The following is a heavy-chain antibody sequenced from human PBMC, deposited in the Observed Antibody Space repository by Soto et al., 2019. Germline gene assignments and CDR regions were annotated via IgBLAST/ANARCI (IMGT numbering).Heavy chain of an antibody. V-gene: IGHV3-30-3*01. CDR3: ARDRGYNYGGGFDY. CDR2: ISYDGSNK. J-gene: IGHJ4*02. CDR1: GFTFSSYT. Sequence: QVQLVESGGGVVQPGTSLRLSCAASGFTFSSYTMHWVRQAPGKGLEWVSFISYDGSNKNYADSVKGRFTISRDNSMNTLFLQMNSLRTEDTAVYCCARDRGYNYGGGFDYWGQGTLVTVSS. D-gene: IGHD5-18*01.